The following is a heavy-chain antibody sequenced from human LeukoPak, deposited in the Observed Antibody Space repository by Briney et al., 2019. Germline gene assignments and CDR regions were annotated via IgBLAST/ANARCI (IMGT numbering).Heavy chain of an antibody. Sequence: GGSLRLSCAASGFTFSTYSMHWVRQAPGKGLVWVSYIKPDGSNTAYADSVKGRFTISRDNAKNTLYLQMNSLRAEDTAVYYCARDKDWLLYDNWGQGTLVTVSS. V-gene: IGHV3-74*01. CDR1: GFTFSTYS. CDR3: ARDKDWLLYDN. J-gene: IGHJ4*02. CDR2: IKPDGSNT. D-gene: IGHD3/OR15-3a*01.